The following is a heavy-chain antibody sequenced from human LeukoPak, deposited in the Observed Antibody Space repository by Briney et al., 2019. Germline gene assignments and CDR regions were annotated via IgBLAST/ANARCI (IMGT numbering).Heavy chain of an antibody. CDR2: XXPIFGTA. D-gene: IGHD3-10*01. CDR1: GGTFINYA. CDR3: ARSLGFGYSGSGSYSGWFDP. V-gene: IGHV1-69*13. J-gene: IGHJ5*02. Sequence: GASVTVSFKASGGTFINYAISWVRQAPGQGREWXXXXXPIFGTANYAQKFQGRVTITAGQSTTTASMELRSLRSEDTAVYSCARSLGFGYSGSGSYSGWFDPWGQGTLVTVSS.